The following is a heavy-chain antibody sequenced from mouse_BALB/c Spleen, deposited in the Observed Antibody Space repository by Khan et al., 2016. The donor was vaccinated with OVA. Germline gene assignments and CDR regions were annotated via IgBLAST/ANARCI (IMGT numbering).Heavy chain of an antibody. V-gene: IGHV3-1*02. Sequence: VQLKESGPDLVKPSQSLSLTCTVTGYSITSGYSWHWIRQFPGNKLEWMGYIYYSGNTNYNPSLKSRISISRDTSKNQFFLQLNSVTTEDTATYYSAISWTTGVAYWYFDGWGAGTTVTVSS. J-gene: IGHJ1*01. CDR2: IYYSGNT. CDR3: AISWTTGVAYWYFDG. CDR1: GYSITSGYS. D-gene: IGHD3-3*01.